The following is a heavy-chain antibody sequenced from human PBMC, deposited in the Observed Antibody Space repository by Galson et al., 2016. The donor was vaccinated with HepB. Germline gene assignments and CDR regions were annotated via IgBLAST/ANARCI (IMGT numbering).Heavy chain of an antibody. CDR2: IYWNDNK. CDR3: VRRRWDYNHYFDY. Sequence: PALVKPTQTLTLTCTFSGFSLSTNGVGVGWVRRSPGKALEWLALIYWNDNKRYSPSLNDRPTITKDTSKNQVVLTMANMDPVDTATYYCVRRRWDYNHYFDYWGQGTLVTVSS. J-gene: IGHJ4*02. V-gene: IGHV2-5*01. D-gene: IGHD4-11*01. CDR1: GFSLSTNGVG.